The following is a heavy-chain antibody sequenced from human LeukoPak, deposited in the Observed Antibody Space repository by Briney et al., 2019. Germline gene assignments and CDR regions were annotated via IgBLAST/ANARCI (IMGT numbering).Heavy chain of an antibody. CDR3: ARVTTVEGYFDY. J-gene: IGHJ4*02. D-gene: IGHD4-23*01. CDR1: GGSFSGYY. V-gene: IGHV4-34*01. CDR2: INHSGST. Sequence: SETLSLTCAVYGGSFSGYYWSWIRQPPGKGLEWIGEINHSGSTYYNPSLKSRVTISVDTSKNQFSLKLSSVTAADTAVYYCARVTTVEGYFDYWGQGTLVTVSS.